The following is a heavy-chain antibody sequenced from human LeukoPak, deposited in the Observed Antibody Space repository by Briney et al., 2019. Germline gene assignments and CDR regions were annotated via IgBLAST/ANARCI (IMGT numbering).Heavy chain of an antibody. J-gene: IGHJ4*02. CDR2: ISWNSGSI. V-gene: IGHV3-9*01. Sequence: GGSLRLSCAASGFTFDDYAMHWVRQAPGKGLEWVSGISWNSGSIGYADSVKGRFTISRDNAKNSLYLQMNSLRAEDTALYYCAKGNSIAVSAFFDYWGQGTLVTVSS. D-gene: IGHD6-19*01. CDR1: GFTFDDYA. CDR3: AKGNSIAVSAFFDY.